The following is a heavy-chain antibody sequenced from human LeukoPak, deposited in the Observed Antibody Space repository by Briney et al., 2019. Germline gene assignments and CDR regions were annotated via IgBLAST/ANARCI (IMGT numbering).Heavy chain of an antibody. V-gene: IGHV4-59*06. CDR2: IYYSGST. D-gene: IGHD3-10*01. J-gene: IGHJ6*02. CDR3: ARASYGSGSIDYYYYGMDV. Sequence: SETLSLTCTVSGGSISSYYWSWIRQHPGKGLEWIGYIYYSGSTYYNPSLKSRVTISVDTSKNQFSLKLSSVTAADTAVYYCARASYGSGSIDYYYYGMDVWGQGTTVTVSS. CDR1: GGSISSYY.